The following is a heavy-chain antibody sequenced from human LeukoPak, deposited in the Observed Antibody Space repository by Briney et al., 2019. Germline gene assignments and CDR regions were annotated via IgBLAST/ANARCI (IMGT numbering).Heavy chain of an antibody. J-gene: IGHJ3*02. CDR2: ISWNSGSI. Sequence: GGSLRLSCAASGFTFDDYAMHWVRQAPGKGLEWVSGISWNSGSIGYADSVKGRFTISRDNAKNSLYLQMNSLRAEDTALYYCAKARDGLIGDAFDIWGQGTMVIVSS. CDR1: GFTFDDYA. D-gene: IGHD5-24*01. V-gene: IGHV3-9*01. CDR3: AKARDGLIGDAFDI.